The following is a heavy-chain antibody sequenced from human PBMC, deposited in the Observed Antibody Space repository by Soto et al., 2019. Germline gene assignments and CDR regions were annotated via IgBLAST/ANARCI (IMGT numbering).Heavy chain of an antibody. V-gene: IGHV1-46*02. CDR2: ITPSSGST. CDR1: GYTFNNYF. D-gene: IGHD1-7*01. Sequence: QVQLVQSGAEVRKPGASVKVSCKASGYTFNNYFMHWVRQAPAQGLEWMGVITPSSGSTTYAQRVKGRPTLTRDTSTSTVYMELRSLRSEDTAVYFCARDLGRIWNYVGLAPGAQHWFDPWGQGTLVTVSS. CDR3: ARDLGRIWNYVGLAPGAQHWFDP. J-gene: IGHJ5*02.